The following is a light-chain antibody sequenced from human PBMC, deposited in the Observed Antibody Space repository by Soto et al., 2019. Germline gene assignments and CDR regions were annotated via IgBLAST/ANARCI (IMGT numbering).Light chain of an antibody. CDR1: RSFTPNYLGVTSHY. Sequence: EIVLTQSPGTLSLSPGERATLYCRASRSFTPNYLGVTSHYLAWYQQKPGQAPRLLIYGASSRATGIPDRFSGSGSGTDFTLTISRLEPEDFAVYYCQQYGSSPLTFGGGTRVEVK. V-gene: IGKV3-20*01. J-gene: IGKJ4*01. CDR3: QQYGSSPLT. CDR2: GAS.